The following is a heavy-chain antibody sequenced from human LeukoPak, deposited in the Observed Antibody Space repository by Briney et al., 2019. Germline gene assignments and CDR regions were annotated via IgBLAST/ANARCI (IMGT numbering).Heavy chain of an antibody. J-gene: IGHJ4*02. D-gene: IGHD1-26*01. Sequence: GGSLRLSCAASGFIVSGNYMSWVRQAPGNGLEWVSILYSDGSTYYASSVRGRFTVSRDKSKNMLYLQMNSLRAEDTAVYYCARAPRGHYADYWGQGTLVTVSS. CDR2: LYSDGST. CDR3: ARAPRGHYADY. CDR1: GFIVSGNY. V-gene: IGHV3-53*01.